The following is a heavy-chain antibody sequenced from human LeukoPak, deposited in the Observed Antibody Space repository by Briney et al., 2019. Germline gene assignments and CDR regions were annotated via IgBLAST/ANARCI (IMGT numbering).Heavy chain of an antibody. V-gene: IGHV3-20*04. D-gene: IGHD3-22*01. CDR3: AGDIYYDSSAEDY. Sequence: GGSLRLSCAASGFTFDDYGMSWVRQAPGKGLEWVSGINWNGGSTGYADSVKGRFTISRGNAKNSLYLQMNSLRAEDTALYYCAGDIYYDSSAEDYWGQGTLVTVSS. CDR2: INWNGGST. J-gene: IGHJ4*02. CDR1: GFTFDDYG.